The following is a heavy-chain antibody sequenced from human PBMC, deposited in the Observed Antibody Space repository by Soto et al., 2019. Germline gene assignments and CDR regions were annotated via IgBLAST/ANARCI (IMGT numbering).Heavy chain of an antibody. D-gene: IGHD6-19*01. V-gene: IGHV3-21*01. CDR1: GFTFSSYS. Sequence: PGGSLRLSCTASGFTFSSYSMNWVRQAPGKGLEWVSSISSSSSYIYYADSVKGRFTISRDNAKNSLYLQMNSLRAEDTAVYYCASSSGWPYFDYWGQGTLVTVSS. CDR2: ISSSSSYI. CDR3: ASSSGWPYFDY. J-gene: IGHJ4*02.